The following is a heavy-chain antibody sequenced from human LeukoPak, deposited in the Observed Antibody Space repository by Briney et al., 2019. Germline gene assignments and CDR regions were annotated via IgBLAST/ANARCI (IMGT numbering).Heavy chain of an antibody. CDR2: IYPGDSDT. V-gene: IGHV5-51*01. CDR3: ARSAPSMLGYYYYGMDV. D-gene: IGHD2-2*01. Sequence: GESLKISCKGSGYRFTNYWIGWVRQMPGKSLEWMGIIYPGDSDTRYSPSFQGQVTISADKSISTAYLQWSSLKASDTAMYYCARSAPSMLGYYYYGMDVWGKGTTVTVSS. CDR1: GYRFTNYW. J-gene: IGHJ6*04.